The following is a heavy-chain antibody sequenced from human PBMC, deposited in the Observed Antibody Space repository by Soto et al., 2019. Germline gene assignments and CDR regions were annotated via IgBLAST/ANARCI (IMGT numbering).Heavy chain of an antibody. V-gene: IGHV1-18*01. CDR3: ARVVPGGEARFGR. Sequence: QVQLVQSGGEVKRTGASVKVSCKTSGYTFSNYGITWMRQAPGQPLEWLGWISLYSDGTNYAQKFQGRVSMTTDTSTSAAYMELRSLRSDDTAVYYCARVVPGGEARFGRWGQGTLVTVSS. CDR2: ISLYSDGT. J-gene: IGHJ5*02. CDR1: GYTFSNYG. D-gene: IGHD2-2*01.